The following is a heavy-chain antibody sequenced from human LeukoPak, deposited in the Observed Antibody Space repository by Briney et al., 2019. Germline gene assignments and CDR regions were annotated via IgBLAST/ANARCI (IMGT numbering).Heavy chain of an antibody. CDR2: IRYDGSNK. D-gene: IGHD3-10*01. Sequence: GGSLRLSCAASGITFSTYTMTWVRQAPGKGPEWVAFIRYDGSNKYFADSVKGRFTISRDSSKNTLYLQMNSLRVDDTAVYYCAKDGTRGIRFGKIPHYFDYWGQGTLVTVSS. CDR1: GITFSTYT. J-gene: IGHJ4*02. CDR3: AKDGTRGIRFGKIPHYFDY. V-gene: IGHV3-30*02.